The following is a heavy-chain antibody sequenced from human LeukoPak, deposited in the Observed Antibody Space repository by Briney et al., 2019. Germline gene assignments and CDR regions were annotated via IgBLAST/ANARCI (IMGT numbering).Heavy chain of an antibody. CDR1: GFIFSNYG. D-gene: IGHD2-2*01. J-gene: IGHJ5*02. Sequence: GGSLRLSCAASGFIFSNYGMHWIRQAPGKGLEWVGFIRSKAYGGTTEYAASVKGRFTISRDDSKSIAYLQMNSLKTEDTAVYYCTYCSSTSCYHWFDPWGQGTLVTVSS. CDR3: TYCSSTSCYHWFDP. CDR2: IRSKAYGGTT. V-gene: IGHV3-49*03.